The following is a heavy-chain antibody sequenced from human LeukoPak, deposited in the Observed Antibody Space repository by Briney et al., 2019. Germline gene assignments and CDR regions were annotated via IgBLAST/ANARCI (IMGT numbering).Heavy chain of an antibody. D-gene: IGHD2-21*01. V-gene: IGHV4-39*02. CDR3: ASIAVRGDH. J-gene: IGHJ4*02. CDR1: GGSIDRSTYY. CDR2: IYYAGST. Sequence: SETLSLTCTVSGGSIDRSTYYWGWIRQPPGDGLEWIGSIYYAGSTYYSPSLKSRVTLSVDTSKNHFALRLNSVTAADTAVYYCASIAVRGDHWGPGTLVTVFS.